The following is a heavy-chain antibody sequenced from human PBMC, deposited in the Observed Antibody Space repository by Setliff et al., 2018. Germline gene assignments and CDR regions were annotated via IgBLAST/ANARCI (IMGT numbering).Heavy chain of an antibody. Sequence: SETLSLTCTVSGGSISSYYWIWIRQPPGKGLEWIGYIYSSGRTNYNPSLESRVTISVDTPKNQFSLTLNSVTAADTAVYYCVKQSGLRGYYGSNSLYYFDYWGQGALVTVSS. CDR2: IYSSGRT. CDR1: GGSISSYY. V-gene: IGHV4-4*08. J-gene: IGHJ4*02. CDR3: VKQSGLRGYYGSNSLYYFDY. D-gene: IGHD3-10*01.